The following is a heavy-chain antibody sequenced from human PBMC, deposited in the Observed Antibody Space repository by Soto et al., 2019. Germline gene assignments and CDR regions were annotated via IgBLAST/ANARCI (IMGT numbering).Heavy chain of an antibody. CDR3: AKSLKQYYYDSSGYYWDY. CDR2: ISYDGSNK. J-gene: IGHJ4*02. CDR1: GFTFSSYG. V-gene: IGHV3-30*18. Sequence: GGSLRLSCAASGFTFSSYGMHWVRQAPGKGLEWVAVISYDGSNKYYADSVKGRFTISRDNSKNTLYLQMNSLRDEDTAVYYCAKSLKQYYYDSSGYYWDYWGQGTLVTVSS. D-gene: IGHD3-22*01.